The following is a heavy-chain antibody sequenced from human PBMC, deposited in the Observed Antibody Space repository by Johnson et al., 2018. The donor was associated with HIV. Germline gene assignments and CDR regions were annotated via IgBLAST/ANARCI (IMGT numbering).Heavy chain of an antibody. CDR2: IKSKTDGGTT. Sequence: EVQLVESGGGVVQPGRSLRLSCAASGFTFSSYAMHWVRQAPGKGLEWVGRIKSKTDGGTTDYAAPVKGRFTISRDDSKNTLYLQMNSLKTEDTAVYYCTTDGWELPYAFDIWGQGTMVTVSS. D-gene: IGHD1-26*01. CDR3: TTDGWELPYAFDI. CDR1: GFTFSSYA. J-gene: IGHJ3*02. V-gene: IGHV3-15*01.